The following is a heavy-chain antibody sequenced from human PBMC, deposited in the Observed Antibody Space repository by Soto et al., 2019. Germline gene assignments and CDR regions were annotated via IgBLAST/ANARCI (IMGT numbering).Heavy chain of an antibody. D-gene: IGHD3-10*01. CDR3: ARDSGYDSGSSVNNYLDY. CDR2: IMKDGSVK. J-gene: IGHJ4*01. Sequence: EVQLVESGGGLVQPGGSLRLSCAASGFTFGSYWMSWVRQTPGKGLEWLGTIMKDGSVKKYVDSVKGRFTVSRDNAKNSLYLQMDSLRVADTAVYYCARDSGYDSGSSVNNYLDYWGPGTLGTVSS. CDR1: GFTFGSYW. V-gene: IGHV3-7*01.